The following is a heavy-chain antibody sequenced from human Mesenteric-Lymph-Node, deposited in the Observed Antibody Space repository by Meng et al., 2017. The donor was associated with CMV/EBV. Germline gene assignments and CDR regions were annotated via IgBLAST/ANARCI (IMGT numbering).Heavy chain of an antibody. Sequence: GGSLRLSCQTSGYSFSTYWIGWVRQMPGRGLEWMGTIYPGDSDTTYSPSVRGHVTFSADKSISTAYLQWDSLTASDTGTYYCARPSSTKGLDYWGQGTLVTVSS. CDR3: ARPSSTKGLDY. J-gene: IGHJ4*02. D-gene: IGHD1-26*01. CDR2: IYPGDSDT. CDR1: GYSFSTYW. V-gene: IGHV5-51*01.